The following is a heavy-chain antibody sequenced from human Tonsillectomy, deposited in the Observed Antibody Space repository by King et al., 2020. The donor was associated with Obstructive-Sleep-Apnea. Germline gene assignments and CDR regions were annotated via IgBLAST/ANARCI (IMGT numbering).Heavy chain of an antibody. Sequence: QLQESGPGLVKPSETLSLTCTVSGGSISSYYWGWIRHPAGKGLEWIGRIYTSGSTNYNPSLKSRVTMSVDTSKNQFSLKLSPVTAADTAVYYCARGYCSGGSCVSYNWFDPWGQGTLVTVSS. CDR2: IYTSGST. D-gene: IGHD2-15*01. CDR1: GGSISSYY. J-gene: IGHJ5*02. V-gene: IGHV4-4*07. CDR3: ARGYCSGGSCVSYNWFDP.